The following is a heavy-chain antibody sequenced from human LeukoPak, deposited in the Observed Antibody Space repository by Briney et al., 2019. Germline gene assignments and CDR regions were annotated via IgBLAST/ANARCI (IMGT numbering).Heavy chain of an antibody. CDR3: ASQDLYYYGSGRFDY. D-gene: IGHD3-10*01. J-gene: IGHJ4*02. CDR1: GGSFSGYY. Sequence: SETLSLTCAVYGGSFSGYYWSWIRQPPGKGLEWIGEINHSGSTNYNPSLKSRVTISADTSKNQFSLKLSSVTAADTAVYYCASQDLYYYGSGRFDYWGQGTLVTVSS. V-gene: IGHV4-34*01. CDR2: INHSGST.